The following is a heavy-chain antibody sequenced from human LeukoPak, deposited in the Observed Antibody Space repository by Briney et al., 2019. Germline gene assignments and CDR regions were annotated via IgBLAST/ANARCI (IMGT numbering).Heavy chain of an antibody. Sequence: PGGSLRLSCAASGFSFSDSYMSWIRQAPGQGLEWPSYIKSSDTSTFYADSVKGRFTVSRDNAKNSLYLQMNSLRAEDTAVYYCARRGNMSSHAFDIWGQGTVVTVSS. V-gene: IGHV3-11*01. CDR3: ARRGNMSSHAFDI. J-gene: IGHJ3*02. CDR1: GFSFSDSY. D-gene: IGHD2/OR15-2a*01. CDR2: IKSSDTST.